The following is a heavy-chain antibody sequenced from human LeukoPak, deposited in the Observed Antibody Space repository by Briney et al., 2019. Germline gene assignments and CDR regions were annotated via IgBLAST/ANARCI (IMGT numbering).Heavy chain of an antibody. CDR2: INHSGST. CDR1: GGSFSGYY. D-gene: IGHD2-15*01. Sequence: SETLSLTCAVYGGSFSGYYWSWLRQPPGKGLEWIGEINHSGSTNYNPSLKSRVTISVDTSKNQFSLKLSSVTAADTAVYYCARGPDCSGGSCYSNYYYGMDVWGQGTTVTVSS. CDR3: ARGPDCSGGSCYSNYYYGMDV. J-gene: IGHJ6*02. V-gene: IGHV4-34*01.